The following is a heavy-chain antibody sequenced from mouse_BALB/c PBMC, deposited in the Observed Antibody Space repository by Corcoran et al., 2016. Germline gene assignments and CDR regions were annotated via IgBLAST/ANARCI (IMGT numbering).Heavy chain of an antibody. J-gene: IGHJ3*01. CDR1: GYTFSSYW. CDR2: ILPGSGST. Sequence: QVQLQQSGAELMKPGASVQISCKATGYTFSSYWVEWVKQRPGHGLEWVGEILPGSGSTNYNEKFKGKVTFTADTSSNTAYMQLSSLTSEDSAVYYCARYYGSSYGFAYWGQGTLVTVSA. CDR3: ARYYGSSYGFAY. D-gene: IGHD1-1*01. V-gene: IGHV1-9*01.